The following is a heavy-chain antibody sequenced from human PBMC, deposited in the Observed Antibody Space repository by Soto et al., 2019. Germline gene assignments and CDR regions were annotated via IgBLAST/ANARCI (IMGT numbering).Heavy chain of an antibody. CDR3: ARSGSYFYYYYDGMDV. V-gene: IGHV3-30-3*01. J-gene: IGHJ6*02. CDR1: VFTFSSYA. D-gene: IGHD1-26*01. Sequence: WWTLRLSCTASVFTFSSYAMHWIRQAPGKGLEWVAVISYDGSNKYYADSVKGRFTISRDNSKNTLYLQMTSLRAEDTAVYYCARSGSYFYYYYDGMDVWGQGTTVTVSS. CDR2: ISYDGSNK.